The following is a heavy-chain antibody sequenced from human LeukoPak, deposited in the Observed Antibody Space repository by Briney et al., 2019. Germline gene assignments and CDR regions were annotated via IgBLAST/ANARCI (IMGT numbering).Heavy chain of an antibody. CDR2: ISSSGSTI. V-gene: IGHV3-11*01. CDR3: AREWYYYDSSGYYPLDY. CDR1: GFTFSDYY. Sequence: PGGSLRLSCAASGFTFSDYYMSWIRQAPGKGLEWVSYISSSGSTIYYADSVKGRFTISRDNAKSSLYLQMNSLRAEDTAVYYCAREWYYYDSSGYYPLDYWGQGTLVTVSS. J-gene: IGHJ4*02. D-gene: IGHD3-22*01.